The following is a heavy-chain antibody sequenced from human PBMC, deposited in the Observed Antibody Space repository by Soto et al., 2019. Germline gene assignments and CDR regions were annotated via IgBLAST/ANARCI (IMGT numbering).Heavy chain of an antibody. CDR3: AKVLLGPYGGNAYFDY. J-gene: IGHJ4*02. D-gene: IGHD4-17*01. CDR2: ISGSGGST. Sequence: GGSLRLSCAASGFTFSSYAMSWVRQSPGKGLEWVSAISGSGGSTYYADSVKGRFTISRDNSKNTLYLQMNSLRAEDTAVYYCAKVLLGPYGGNAYFDYWGQGTLVTV. V-gene: IGHV3-23*01. CDR1: GFTFSSYA.